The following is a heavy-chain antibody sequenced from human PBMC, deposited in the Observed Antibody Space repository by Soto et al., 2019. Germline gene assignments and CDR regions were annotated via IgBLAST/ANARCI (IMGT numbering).Heavy chain of an antibody. J-gene: IGHJ5*02. V-gene: IGHV3-74*02. CDR1: GFTLSTYW. D-gene: IGHD2-15*01. Sequence: EMQLVESGGGLVQPGGSLRLSCAASGFTLSTYWMHWVRQVPGKGLVWVSRISSGGTYTNYADSVKGRFTISRDSARNTLFLQMNYLTGEDTAVYYCARTFVDGMAGFGPWGQGTLVTVSS. CDR3: ARTFVDGMAGFGP. CDR2: ISSGGTYT.